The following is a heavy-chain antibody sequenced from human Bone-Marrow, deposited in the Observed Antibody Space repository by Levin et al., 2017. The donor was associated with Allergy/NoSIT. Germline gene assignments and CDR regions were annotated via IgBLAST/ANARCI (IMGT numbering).Heavy chain of an antibody. Sequence: LSLTCATSGFTFSSYWMHWVRQAPGKGRVWVSRISADGSNTAYADSVKGRFTISRDNAKNELYLQMNSLRAEDTAMYFCVAGAPFEYWGQGALVTVSS. CDR3: VAGAPFEY. V-gene: IGHV3-74*01. D-gene: IGHD7-27*01. CDR1: GFTFSSYW. CDR2: ISADGSNT. J-gene: IGHJ4*02.